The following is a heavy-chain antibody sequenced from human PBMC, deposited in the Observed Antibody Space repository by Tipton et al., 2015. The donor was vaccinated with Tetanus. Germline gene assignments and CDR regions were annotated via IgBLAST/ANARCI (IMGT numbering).Heavy chain of an antibody. Sequence: SLRLFCAASGFTFSDYYMSWIRQAPGKGLEWVSYISSSGSTIYYADSVKGRFTISRDNAKNSLYLQMNSLRAEDTAVYYCARDLVVRDYYFDYWGQGTLVTVSS. CDR1: GFTFSDYY. D-gene: IGHD3-22*01. CDR2: ISSSGSTI. CDR3: ARDLVVRDYYFDY. J-gene: IGHJ4*02. V-gene: IGHV3-11*01.